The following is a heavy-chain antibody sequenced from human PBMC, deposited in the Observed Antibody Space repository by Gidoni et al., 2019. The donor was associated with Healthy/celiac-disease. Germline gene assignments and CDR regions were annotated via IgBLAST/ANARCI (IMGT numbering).Heavy chain of an antibody. CDR1: GGSISSCY. CDR2: IYYSGST. CDR3: ARDWSSGWYYAFDI. D-gene: IGHD6-19*01. V-gene: IGHV4-59*01. J-gene: IGHJ3*02. Sequence: QVQLQESGPGLVKPSETLSLTCTVSGGSISSCYWSWIRQPPGKGLEWIGYIYYSGSTNYNPSLNSRVTISVVTSKNQFSLKLSSVTAADTAVYYCARDWSSGWYYAFDIWGQGTMVTVSS.